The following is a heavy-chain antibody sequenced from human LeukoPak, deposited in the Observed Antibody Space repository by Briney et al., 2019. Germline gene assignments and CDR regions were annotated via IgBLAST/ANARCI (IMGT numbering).Heavy chain of an antibody. CDR1: GYTFTTYY. Sequence: ASVKVSCKASGYTFTTYYMHWVRQAPGQGLEWMGIINPRGGSTNYAQKFQGRVTMTRDMSTSTVYMELSSLRSEDTAVYYCARDLRYSSNLLSRRYFQHWGQGTLVTVSS. D-gene: IGHD6-13*01. CDR3: ARDLRYSSNLLSRRYFQH. V-gene: IGHV1-46*01. J-gene: IGHJ1*01. CDR2: INPRGGST.